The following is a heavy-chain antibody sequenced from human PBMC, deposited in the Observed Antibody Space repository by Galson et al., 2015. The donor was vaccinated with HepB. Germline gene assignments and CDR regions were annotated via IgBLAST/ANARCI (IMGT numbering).Heavy chain of an antibody. J-gene: IGHJ3*02. CDR2: IIPILGIA. V-gene: IGHV1-69*10. Sequence: SVKVSCKASGGTFSSYAISWVRQAPGQGLEWMGGIIPILGIANYAQKFQGRVTITADKSTSTAYMELSSLRSEDTAVYYCARAYHPPAYCSGGSCHLAFDIWGQGTMVTVSS. D-gene: IGHD2-15*01. CDR1: GGTFSSYA. CDR3: ARAYHPPAYCSGGSCHLAFDI.